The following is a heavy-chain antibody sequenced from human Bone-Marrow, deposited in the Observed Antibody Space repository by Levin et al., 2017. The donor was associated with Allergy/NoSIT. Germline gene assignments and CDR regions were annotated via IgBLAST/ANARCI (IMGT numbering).Heavy chain of an antibody. Sequence: GGSLRLSCAASGFTFLTNAMTWVRQGPGKGLEWLAVISGGGFTTYYAESVKGRFTISRDISRKMVYLQMNSLRGDDTAVYYCVKKASGYYPFDLWGQGTMVTVSS. CDR1: GFTFLTNA. D-gene: IGHD5-12*01. CDR2: ISGGGFTT. J-gene: IGHJ3*01. V-gene: IGHV3-23*01. CDR3: VKKASGYYPFDL.